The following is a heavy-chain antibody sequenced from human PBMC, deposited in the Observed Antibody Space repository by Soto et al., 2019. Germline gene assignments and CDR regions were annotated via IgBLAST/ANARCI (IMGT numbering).Heavy chain of an antibody. J-gene: IGHJ4*02. CDR3: ARTHCSGGSCYFNALDY. D-gene: IGHD2-15*01. CDR1: GYTFTGYY. Sequence: ASVKVSCKASGYTFTGYYMHWVRQAPGQGLEWMGWINPNSGGTNYAQKFQGWVTMTRDTSISTAYMELSRLRSDDTAVYYCARTHCSGGSCYFNALDYWGQGTLVTVSS. CDR2: INPNSGGT. V-gene: IGHV1-2*04.